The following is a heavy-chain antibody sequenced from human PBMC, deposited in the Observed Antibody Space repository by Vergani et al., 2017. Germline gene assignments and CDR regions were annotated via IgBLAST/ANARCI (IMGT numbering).Heavy chain of an antibody. J-gene: IGHJ4*02. CDR1: GFIFSSHG. D-gene: IGHD2-15*01. CDR2: IRYDGSRR. V-gene: IGHV3-30*02. Sequence: QVQLVEWGGGVVQPGGSLRLSCTASGFIFSSHGMHWVRQAPGKGLEWVAFIRYDGSRRDYGESVKGRFTISRDNSKNMVYIQMNSLRPEDTAVYYCVKSHRYCSRPTCPYFFDTWGQGTLVTVSS. CDR3: VKSHRYCSRPTCPYFFDT.